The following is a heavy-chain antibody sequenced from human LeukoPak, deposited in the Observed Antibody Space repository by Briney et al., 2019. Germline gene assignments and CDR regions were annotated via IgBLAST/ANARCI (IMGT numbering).Heavy chain of an antibody. J-gene: IGHJ4*02. CDR3: ARGGKGLLVDY. CDR2: IYYSGST. V-gene: IGHV4-59*01. CDR1: GGSIRSYY. Sequence: SETLSLTCTVSGGSIRSYYWSWIRQPPGKGLEWIGYIYYSGSTNYNPSLKSRVTISVDTSKNQFSLKVSSVTAADTAVYYCARGGKGLLVDYRGQGTLVTVSS.